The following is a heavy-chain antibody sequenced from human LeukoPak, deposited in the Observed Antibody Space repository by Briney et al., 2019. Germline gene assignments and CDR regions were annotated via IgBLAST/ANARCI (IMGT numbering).Heavy chain of an antibody. CDR3: AREGGESAAALDY. CDR2: IKQDGSEK. V-gene: IGHV3-7*01. D-gene: IGHD6-13*01. J-gene: IGHJ4*02. Sequence: GGSLRLSCAASGFTLSSYWMSWVRQAPGKGLEWVANIKQDGSEKYYVDSVKGRFTISRDNAKNSLYLQMNSLRAEDTAVYYCAREGGESAAALDYWGQGTLVTVSS. CDR1: GFTLSSYW.